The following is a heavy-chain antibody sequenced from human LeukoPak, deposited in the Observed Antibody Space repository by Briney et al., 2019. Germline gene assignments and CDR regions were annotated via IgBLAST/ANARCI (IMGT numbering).Heavy chain of an antibody. CDR1: GGSISSYY. J-gene: IGHJ5*02. D-gene: IGHD3-3*01. V-gene: IGHV4-4*07. Sequence: SETLSLTCTVSGGSISSYYWSWIRQPAGKGLEWIGRIYTSGSTNYNPSLKSRVTMSVDTSKNQFPLELSSVTAADTAVYYCARDYYDFWSGYPMDWFDPWGQGTLVTVSS. CDR2: IYTSGST. CDR3: ARDYYDFWSGYPMDWFDP.